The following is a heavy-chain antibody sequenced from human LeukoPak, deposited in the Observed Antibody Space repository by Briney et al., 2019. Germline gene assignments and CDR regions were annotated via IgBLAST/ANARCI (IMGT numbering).Heavy chain of an antibody. Sequence: SVKVSCKASGGTFSSYAISWVRQAPGQGLEWMGGIIPIFGTANYAQKFQGRVTITADESTSTAYMELSSLRSEDTAVYYCAREIYDYVWGSCRPYYFDYWGQGTLVTVSS. D-gene: IGHD3-16*02. V-gene: IGHV1-69*13. CDR3: AREIYDYVWGSCRPYYFDY. CDR2: IIPIFGTA. CDR1: GGTFSSYA. J-gene: IGHJ4*02.